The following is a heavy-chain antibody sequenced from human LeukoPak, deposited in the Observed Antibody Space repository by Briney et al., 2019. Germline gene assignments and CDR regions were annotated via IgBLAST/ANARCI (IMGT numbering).Heavy chain of an antibody. CDR2: ISSSGSTI. J-gene: IGHJ6*02. CDR3: ARDLWSSGWSSYFVHYYYGMDV. Sequence: GGSLRLSCAASGFTFSDYYMSWIRQAPGKGLEWVSYISSSGSTIYYADSVKGRFTISRDNAKNSLYLQMNSLRAEDTAVYYCARDLWSSGWSSYFVHYYYGMDVWGQGTTVTVSS. V-gene: IGHV3-11*01. CDR1: GFTFSDYY. D-gene: IGHD6-19*01.